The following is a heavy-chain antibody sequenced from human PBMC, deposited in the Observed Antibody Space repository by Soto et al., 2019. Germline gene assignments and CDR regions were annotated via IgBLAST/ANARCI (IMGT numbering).Heavy chain of an antibody. V-gene: IGHV1-8*01. CDR2: MNPDSGDT. CDR1: GYTFTNYD. D-gene: IGHD7-27*01. CDR3: ARSRGGTGVHFDF. Sequence: ASVKVSCKASGYTFTNYDINWVRQATGQGPEWMGWMNPDSGDTGYVPNFQGRVSMTRSTSISTAYMELSDLRSEDTAVYYCARSRGGTGVHFDFWGQGIQVTVSS. J-gene: IGHJ4*02.